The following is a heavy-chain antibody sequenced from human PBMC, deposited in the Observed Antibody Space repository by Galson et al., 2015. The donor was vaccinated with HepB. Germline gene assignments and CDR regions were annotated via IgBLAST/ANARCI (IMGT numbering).Heavy chain of an antibody. CDR1: GYTFTGYY. CDR3: ARGPAFDYSKPGGNYYYMDV. J-gene: IGHJ6*03. Sequence: SVKVSCKASGYTFTGYYIHWVRQAPGQGLEWMGWIIPNSGTNYAQKFQGRVTMTRDTSISTAYMEVSRLRSDDTAVYYCARGPAFDYSKPGGNYYYMDVWGKGPRSPSP. CDR2: IIPNSGT. V-gene: IGHV1-2*02. D-gene: IGHD4-11*01.